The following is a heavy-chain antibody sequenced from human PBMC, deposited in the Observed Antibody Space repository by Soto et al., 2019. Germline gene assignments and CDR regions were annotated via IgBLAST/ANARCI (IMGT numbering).Heavy chain of an antibody. Sequence: HVELVHGGAGGKKRGASMRDTCRAPGFSFTSFEIHWVRQAPGQGLEWVGRLNLKSGGTVLAQRSQGRAAKTRNTSISTANMEVSGLKVGDTGVDYGARGRGGVAGGMLAYWGQGTPGTGSS. CDR3: ARGRGGVAGGMLAY. J-gene: IGHJ4*02. V-gene: IGHV1-8*01. D-gene: IGHD6-19*01. CDR2: LNLKSGGT. CDR1: GFSFTSFE.